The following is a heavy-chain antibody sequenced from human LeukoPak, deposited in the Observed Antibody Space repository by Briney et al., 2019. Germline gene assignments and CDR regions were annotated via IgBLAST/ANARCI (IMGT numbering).Heavy chain of an antibody. Sequence: QPGGSLRLSCAASGFTFSSYWMSWVRQAPGKGLEWVANVKLDGSEKYYVDSVKGGFTISRDNAKNSLYLQMNSLRAEDTAVYYCARGEPAQYDYVWGSYRYTKTPFDYWGQGTLVTVSS. J-gene: IGHJ4*02. V-gene: IGHV3-7*01. CDR2: VKLDGSEK. CDR3: ARGEPAQYDYVWGSYRYTKTPFDY. CDR1: GFTFSSYW. D-gene: IGHD3-16*02.